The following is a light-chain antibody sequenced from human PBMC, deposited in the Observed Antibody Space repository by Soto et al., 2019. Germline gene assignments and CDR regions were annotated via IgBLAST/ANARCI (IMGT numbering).Light chain of an antibody. CDR1: SSDVGGYNY. J-gene: IGLJ3*02. V-gene: IGLV2-14*01. Sequence: QSVLTQPASVSWSPGQSITISCTGTSSDVGGYNYVSWYQHLPGKAPKLMIHEVSNRPSGVSNRFSGSKSGNTASLTISWLQVEDEADYYCSSYTSSSTWVFGGGTKVTVL. CDR3: SSYTSSSTWV. CDR2: EVS.